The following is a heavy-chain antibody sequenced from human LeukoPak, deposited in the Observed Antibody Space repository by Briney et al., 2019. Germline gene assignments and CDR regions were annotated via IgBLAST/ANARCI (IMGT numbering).Heavy chain of an antibody. CDR3: ARALRFLEWWEDYYYMDV. Sequence: ASVKVSCKASGYTFTGYYMHWVRQAPGQGLEWMGRINPNSGGTNYAQKFQGRVTMTRDTSISTAYMELSRLRSDDTAVYYCARALRFLEWWEDYYYMDVWGKGPRSPSP. J-gene: IGHJ6*03. CDR1: GYTFTGYY. D-gene: IGHD3-3*01. V-gene: IGHV1-2*06. CDR2: INPNSGGT.